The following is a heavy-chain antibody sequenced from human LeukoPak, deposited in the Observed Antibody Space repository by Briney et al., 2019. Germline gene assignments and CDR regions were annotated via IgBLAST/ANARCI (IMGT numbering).Heavy chain of an antibody. Sequence: GWSLRLSCAASGFTLSSYSMNWVRQAPGKGLEWVSSISSSSSYIYYADSVKGRFTISRDNAKNSLYLQMNSLRAEDTAVYYCARAARTGRLGYYFDYWGQGTLVTVSS. CDR2: ISSSSSYI. J-gene: IGHJ4*02. V-gene: IGHV3-21*01. CDR3: ARAARTGRLGYYFDY. D-gene: IGHD3/OR15-3a*01. CDR1: GFTLSSYS.